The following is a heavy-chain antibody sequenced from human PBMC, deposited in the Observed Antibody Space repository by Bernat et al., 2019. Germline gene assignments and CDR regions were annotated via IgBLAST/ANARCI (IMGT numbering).Heavy chain of an antibody. D-gene: IGHD6-25*01. Sequence: QVQLVESGEGLVNPGGSLRLSCAASGFIFSDYYMSWIRQAPGKGLDWVSYISSSSSYTNYADSVKGRFTISRDNAKNSLYLQMNSLRAEDTAVYYCARDRSGTDSCGMDNWGQGTAVTVSS. CDR1: GFIFSDYY. CDR2: ISSSSSYT. CDR3: ARDRSGTDSCGMDN. V-gene: IGHV3-11*05. J-gene: IGHJ6*02.